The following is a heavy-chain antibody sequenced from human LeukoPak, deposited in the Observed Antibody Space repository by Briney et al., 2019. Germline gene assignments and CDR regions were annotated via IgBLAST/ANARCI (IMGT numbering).Heavy chain of an antibody. J-gene: IGHJ4*02. CDR3: AIDLHLFRTRPDFDF. Sequence: ASVKVSCKVSGHILTELSMHWVRQAPGQGLEGMGGFDSEDADTIYAHKFQGRVTMTEDTSTDTAYMELSSLRSEDTAVYYCAIDLHLFRTRPDFDFWGQGTLVTVSS. V-gene: IGHV1-24*01. D-gene: IGHD3-10*01. CDR1: GHILTELS. CDR2: FDSEDADT.